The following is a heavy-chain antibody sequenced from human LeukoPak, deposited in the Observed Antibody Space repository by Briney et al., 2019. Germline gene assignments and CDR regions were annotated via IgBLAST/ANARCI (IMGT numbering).Heavy chain of an antibody. Sequence: GRSLRLSCAASGFTFSSYAMHWVRQAPGKGLEWVAVISYDGSNKYCADSVKGRFTISRDNSKNTLYLQMNSVRAEDTAVYYCARLPWDCSGGSCYSLGDDFWGQGTLVTVSS. J-gene: IGHJ4*02. D-gene: IGHD2-15*01. CDR3: ARLPWDCSGGSCYSLGDDF. CDR2: ISYDGSNK. V-gene: IGHV3-30*01. CDR1: GFTFSSYA.